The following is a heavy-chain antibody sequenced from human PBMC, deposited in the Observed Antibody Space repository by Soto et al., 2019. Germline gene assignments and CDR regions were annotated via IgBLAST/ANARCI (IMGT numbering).Heavy chain of an antibody. D-gene: IGHD3-3*01. CDR3: ARARDATHRGVLRFLEWTRPPLDY. J-gene: IGHJ4*02. CDR2: ISSSSSTI. Sequence: PRGSLRLSCAASGFTFSSYSMNWVRQAPGKGLEWVSYISSSSSTIYYADSVKGRFTISRDNAKNSLYLQMNSLRAEDTAVYYCARARDATHRGVLRFLEWTRPPLDYWGQGTLVTVSS. V-gene: IGHV3-48*01. CDR1: GFTFSSYS.